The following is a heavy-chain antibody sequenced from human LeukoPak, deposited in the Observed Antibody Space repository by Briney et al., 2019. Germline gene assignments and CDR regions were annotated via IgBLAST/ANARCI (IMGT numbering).Heavy chain of an antibody. J-gene: IGHJ6*03. CDR3: ARDFFAPGIPAANYMDV. Sequence: GGSLRLSCAASGFTFSSYSMNWVRQAPGKGLEWVSSISSSTSYIYYADSVKGRFTISRDNAKNSLYLQMNSLRAEDTAVYYCARDFFAPGIPAANYMDVWGKGTTVTVSS. CDR2: ISSSTSYI. D-gene: IGHD6-13*01. CDR1: GFTFSSYS. V-gene: IGHV3-21*01.